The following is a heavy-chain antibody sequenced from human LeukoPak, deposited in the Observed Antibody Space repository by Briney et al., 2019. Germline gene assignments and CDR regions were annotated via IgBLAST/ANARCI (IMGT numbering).Heavy chain of an antibody. D-gene: IGHD6-19*01. CDR3: ARVRLSSGWFDP. CDR2: INHSGST. J-gene: IGHJ5*02. V-gene: IGHV4-34*01. Sequence: SETLSLTCAVYGGSFSGYYWSWIRQPPGKGLEWIGEINHSGSTNYNPSLKSRVTISVDTSKNQFSLKLSSVTAADTAVYYCARVRLSSGWFDPWGQGTLVTVSS. CDR1: GGSFSGYY.